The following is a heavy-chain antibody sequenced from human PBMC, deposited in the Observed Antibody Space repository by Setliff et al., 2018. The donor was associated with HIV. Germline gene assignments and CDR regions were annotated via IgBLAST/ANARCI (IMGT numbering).Heavy chain of an antibody. J-gene: IGHJ3*02. CDR1: GFTFRSYW. CDR3: VRDKWLVPDTFDI. D-gene: IGHD6-19*01. V-gene: IGHV3-74*01. CDR2: INIDGGST. Sequence: GGSLRLSCAAPGFTFRSYWMYWVSQPQGKGLVWVSRINIDGGSTNYADSGKGRFTISRDNAKNTLYRQMNSLRAEDMALYYCVRDKWLVPDTFDIWGQGTMVTVSS.